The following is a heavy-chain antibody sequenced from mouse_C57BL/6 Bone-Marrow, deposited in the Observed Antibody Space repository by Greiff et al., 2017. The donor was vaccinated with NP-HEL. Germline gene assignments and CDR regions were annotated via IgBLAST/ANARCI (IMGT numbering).Heavy chain of an antibody. V-gene: IGHV1-18*01. D-gene: IGHD2-10*01. Sequence: VQLKESGPELVKPGASVKIPCKASGYTFTDYNMDWVKQSHGKSLEWIGDINPNNGGTIYNQKFKGKATLTVDKSSSTAYMELRSLTSEDTAVYYCARSYYGNPGYAMDYWGQGTSVTVSS. J-gene: IGHJ4*01. CDR1: GYTFTDYN. CDR3: ARSYYGNPGYAMDY. CDR2: INPNNGGT.